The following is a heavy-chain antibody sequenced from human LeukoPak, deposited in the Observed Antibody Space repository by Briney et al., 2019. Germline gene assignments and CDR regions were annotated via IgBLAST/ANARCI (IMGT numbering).Heavy chain of an antibody. V-gene: IGHV4-59*01. CDR2: IYYSGST. CDR1: GGSISSYY. J-gene: IGHJ3*02. Sequence: SETLSLTCTVSGGSISSYYWSWIRQPPGKGLEWLGYIYYSGSTNYNPSLKSRVTISVDTSKNQFSLKLSSVTAADTAVYYCARSQGYGDYEGAFDIWGQGTMVTVSS. D-gene: IGHD4-17*01. CDR3: ARSQGYGDYEGAFDI.